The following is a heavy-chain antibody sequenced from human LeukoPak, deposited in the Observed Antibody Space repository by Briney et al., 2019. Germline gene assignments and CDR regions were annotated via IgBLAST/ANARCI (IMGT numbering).Heavy chain of an antibody. V-gene: IGHV1-69*05. Sequence: SVKVSCKASGGTFSSYAISWVRQAPGQGLEWMGRIIPIFGTANYAQKFRGRVTITTDEFTSTAYMELSSLRSEDTAVYYCARDPPPRYYDSSPSGYWGQGTLVTVSS. D-gene: IGHD3-22*01. CDR2: IIPIFGTA. J-gene: IGHJ4*02. CDR1: GGTFSSYA. CDR3: ARDPPPRYYDSSPSGY.